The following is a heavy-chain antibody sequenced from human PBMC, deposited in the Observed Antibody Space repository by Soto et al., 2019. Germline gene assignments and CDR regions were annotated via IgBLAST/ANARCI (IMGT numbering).Heavy chain of an antibody. CDR2: ISGSGGST. CDR3: AKDLDQTVLPDY. Sequence: PGGSLRLSCAASGFTFSSYAMSGVRQAPGKGLEWVSAISGSGGSTYYADSVKGRFTISRDNSKNTLYLQMNSLRAEDTAVYYCAKDLDQTVLPDYWGQGTLVTVSS. CDR1: GFTFSSYA. J-gene: IGHJ4*02. V-gene: IGHV3-23*01. D-gene: IGHD3-10*01.